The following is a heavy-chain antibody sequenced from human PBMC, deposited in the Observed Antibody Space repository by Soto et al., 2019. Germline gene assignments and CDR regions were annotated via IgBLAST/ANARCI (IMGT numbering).Heavy chain of an antibody. D-gene: IGHD6-13*01. CDR1: GDSVSSNSAA. CDR2: TYYRSKWYS. V-gene: IGHV6-1*01. J-gene: IGHJ4*02. Sequence: SQTLSLTCAISGDSVSSNSAAWNWIRQSLSRGLEWLGRTYYRSKWYSHYAVSVKSRITIKPDTSKNQFSLQLNSVTPEDTAVYYCARVVGSSEHDYWGQGTLVTVSS. CDR3: ARVVGSSEHDY.